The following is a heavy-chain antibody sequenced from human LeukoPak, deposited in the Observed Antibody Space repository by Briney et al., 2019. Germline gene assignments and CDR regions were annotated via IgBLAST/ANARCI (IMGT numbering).Heavy chain of an antibody. CDR2: MNPNSGNT. Sequence: EASVKVSCKASGYTFTGYYMHWVRQATGQGLEWMGWMNPNSGNTGYAQKFQGRVTMTRNTSISTAYMELSSLRSEDTAVYYCARGLGGDISSFDYWGQGTLVTVSS. CDR3: ARGLGGDISSFDY. CDR1: GYTFTGYY. J-gene: IGHJ4*02. D-gene: IGHD2-21*02. V-gene: IGHV1-8*02.